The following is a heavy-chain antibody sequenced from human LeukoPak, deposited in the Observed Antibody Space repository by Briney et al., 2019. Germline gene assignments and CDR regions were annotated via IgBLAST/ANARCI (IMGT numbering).Heavy chain of an antibody. CDR1: GFTFGDYA. Sequence: GGSLRLSCTASGFTFGDYAMSWVRQAPGKGLEWVGFIRSKAYGGTTEYAASVNGRFTISRDDSKSIAYLQMNSLKTEDTAVYYCTRSGYSGYDRPRAWGQGTLVTVSS. J-gene: IGHJ5*02. CDR3: TRSGYSGYDRPRA. V-gene: IGHV3-49*04. D-gene: IGHD5-12*01. CDR2: IRSKAYGGTT.